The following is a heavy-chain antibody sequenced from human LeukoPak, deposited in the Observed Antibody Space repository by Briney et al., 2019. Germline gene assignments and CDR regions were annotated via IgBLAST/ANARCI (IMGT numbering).Heavy chain of an antibody. V-gene: IGHV3-7*01. Sequence: RGSLRLSCAASGFIFTNYFMSWVRQAPGKGLEWVASIKHDGSEKYYVDSVRGRFTISRDNTKNSLYLQMSSQRAEDTAVYYCATDRGWRTSGYYLYYFEYWGQGTLVTFSS. D-gene: IGHD3-3*01. CDR1: GFIFTNYF. CDR3: ATDRGWRTSGYYLYYFEY. CDR2: IKHDGSEK. J-gene: IGHJ4*02.